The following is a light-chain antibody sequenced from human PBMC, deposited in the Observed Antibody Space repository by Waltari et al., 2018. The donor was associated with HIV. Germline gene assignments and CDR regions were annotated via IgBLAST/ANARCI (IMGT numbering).Light chain of an antibody. Sequence: DIVMTQSPDSLAVSLGERATINCKSARNVLYDSNNKNYLAWYQQKPGQPPKLLIYWASTRESGVPDRFSGSGSGTDFTLTTSSLQAEDVAVYYCQQYYNTPFTFGPGTKVDI. CDR1: RNVLYDSNNKNY. CDR3: QQYYNTPFT. CDR2: WAS. V-gene: IGKV4-1*01. J-gene: IGKJ3*01.